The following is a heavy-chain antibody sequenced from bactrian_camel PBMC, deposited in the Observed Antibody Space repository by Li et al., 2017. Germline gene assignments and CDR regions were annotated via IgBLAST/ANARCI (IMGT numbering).Heavy chain of an antibody. CDR3: ARDLSGGR. V-gene: IGHV3S1*01. CDR2: ISSGGRYT. Sequence: HVQLVESGGGLVQPGVSLRLSCAASGFTFSSSWMYWVRQSPGKGLEWVSSISSGGRYTYYSDSVKGRFTISRDNAKNTVYLEMNSLKPEDTAMYYCARDLSGGRRGQGTQVTVS. J-gene: IGHJ4*01. CDR1: GFTFSSSW.